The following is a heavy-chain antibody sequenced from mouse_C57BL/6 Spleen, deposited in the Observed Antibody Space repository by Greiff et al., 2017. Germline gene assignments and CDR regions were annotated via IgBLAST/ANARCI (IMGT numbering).Heavy chain of an antibody. CDR2: IDPSDSYT. V-gene: IGHV1-69*01. CDR3: ARGGYDGYSNYFDY. Sequence: VQLQQSGAELVMPGASVKLSCKASGYTFTSYWMHWVKQRPGQGLEWIGEIDPSDSYTNYNQKFKGKSTLTVDKSSSTAYMQLSSLTSEDAAVYYCARGGYDGYSNYFDYWGQGTTLTVSS. J-gene: IGHJ2*01. CDR1: GYTFTSYW. D-gene: IGHD2-3*01.